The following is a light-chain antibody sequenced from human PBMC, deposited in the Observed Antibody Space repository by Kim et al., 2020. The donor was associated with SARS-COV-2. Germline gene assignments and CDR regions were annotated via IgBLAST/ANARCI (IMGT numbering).Light chain of an antibody. Sequence: SVKLTCTLSSGHSTYIIAWHQHQPGKAPRYLMKLEGNGIYNKGSGVPDRFSGSSSGADRYLTISDLQSEDEADYYCETWDSNTPVFGGGTQLTVL. CDR1: SGHSTYI. CDR3: ETWDSNTPV. CDR2: LEGNGIY. J-gene: IGLJ3*02. V-gene: IGLV4-60*03.